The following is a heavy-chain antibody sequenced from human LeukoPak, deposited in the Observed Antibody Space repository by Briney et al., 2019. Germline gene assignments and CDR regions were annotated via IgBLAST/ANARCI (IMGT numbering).Heavy chain of an antibody. J-gene: IGHJ4*02. CDR1: GGSISSYY. Sequence: NPSETLSLACTVSGGSISSYYWSWIRQPPGKGLEWIGYIYYSGSTNYNPSLKSRVTISVDTSRNQFSLKLSSVTAADTAVYYCASASGSYRHFDYWGQGTLVTVSS. D-gene: IGHD1-26*01. CDR3: ASASGSYRHFDY. CDR2: IYYSGST. V-gene: IGHV4-59*01.